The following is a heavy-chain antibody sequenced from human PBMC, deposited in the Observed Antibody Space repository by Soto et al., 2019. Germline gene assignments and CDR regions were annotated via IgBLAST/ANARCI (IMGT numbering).Heavy chain of an antibody. CDR2: ISAYNGNT. D-gene: IGHD3-10*01. V-gene: IGHV1-18*01. J-gene: IGHJ6*02. CDR1: GYTFTSYG. CDR3: ASNYLYYYGSGNTNYYGMDV. Sequence: QVQLVQSGAEVKKPGASVKVSCKASGYTFTSYGFSWVRQAPGQGLEWMGWISAYNGNTNYAQKLQGRVTMTTDTSTSTADMELRSLRSDDTAVYYCASNYLYYYGSGNTNYYGMDVWGQGTTVTVSS.